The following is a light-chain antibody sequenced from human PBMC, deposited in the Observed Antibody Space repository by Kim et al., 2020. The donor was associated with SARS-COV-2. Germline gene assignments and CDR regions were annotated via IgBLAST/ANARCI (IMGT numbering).Light chain of an antibody. J-gene: IGKJ1*01. V-gene: IGKV1-5*03. Sequence: SLGKKVPLPVRAIPKFLCFLALLPQKPGKAPKCLVLQTFFLKRGGPSRFSGSGSETEFTLTISSLQPDDFATYYCQQYNWRWTFGQGTKVDIK. CDR1: PKFLCF. CDR3: QQYNWRWT. CDR2: QTF.